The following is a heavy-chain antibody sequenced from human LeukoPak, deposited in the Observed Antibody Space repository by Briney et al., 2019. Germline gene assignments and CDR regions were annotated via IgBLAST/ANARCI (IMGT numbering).Heavy chain of an antibody. D-gene: IGHD4-17*01. V-gene: IGHV3-23*01. CDR1: GFPFSASA. CDR2: ILSTGTT. J-gene: IGHJ5*02. CDR3: ATVKYDYGDPVGWFDP. Sequence: GGSLRLSCAASGFPFSASAMTWVRQAPGKGLEWVSHILSTGTTYYADSVRGRFTISRDNFKNTLYLLMTSLRADDTAVYYCATVKYDYGDPVGWFDPWGQGTLVTVSS.